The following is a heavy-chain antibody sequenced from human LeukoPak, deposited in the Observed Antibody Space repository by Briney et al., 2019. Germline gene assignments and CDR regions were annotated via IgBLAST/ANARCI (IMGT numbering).Heavy chain of an antibody. CDR1: GFTVSSNY. CDR3: AIPPTTVTVGY. Sequence: PGGSLRLSCAASGFTVSSNYMSWVRQAPGKGLEWVSAISGSGANTYYADSVKGRFTISRDNSKNTLYLQMNSLRAEDTAVYYCAIPPTTVTVGYWGQGTLVTVSS. D-gene: IGHD4-17*01. V-gene: IGHV3-23*01. J-gene: IGHJ4*02. CDR2: ISGSGANT.